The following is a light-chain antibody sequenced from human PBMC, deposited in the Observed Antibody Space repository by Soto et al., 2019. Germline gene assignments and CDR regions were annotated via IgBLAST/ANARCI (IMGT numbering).Light chain of an antibody. CDR1: QSVSSY. Sequence: EIVLTQSPATLSLSPGERATLSCRASQSVSSYLAWYQQKPGQAPRLLIYDASNRATGIPARFSVSGSGTYFTLTISSLEPEDFAVYYCQQRSNWPPYTFGQGTKLEIK. CDR2: DAS. J-gene: IGKJ2*01. V-gene: IGKV3-11*01. CDR3: QQRSNWPPYT.